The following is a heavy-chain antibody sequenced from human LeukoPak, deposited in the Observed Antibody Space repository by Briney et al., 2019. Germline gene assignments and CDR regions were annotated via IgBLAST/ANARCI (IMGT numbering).Heavy chain of an antibody. CDR2: ISSSSYI. D-gene: IGHD3-3*01. Sequence: GGSLRLSCAASGFTFSSYSMNWVRQAPGKGLEWVSSISSSSYIYYADSVKGRFTISRDNAKNSLYLQMNSLRAEDTAVYYCAIRITIFGVVIPDAFDIWGQGTMVTVSS. CDR3: AIRITIFGVVIPDAFDI. J-gene: IGHJ3*02. CDR1: GFTFSSYS. V-gene: IGHV3-21*01.